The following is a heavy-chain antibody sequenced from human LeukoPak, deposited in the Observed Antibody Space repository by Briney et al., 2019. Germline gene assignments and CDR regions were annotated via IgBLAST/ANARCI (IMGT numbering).Heavy chain of an antibody. V-gene: IGHV3-21*01. CDR1: GFTFSSYS. J-gene: IGHJ6*03. CDR3: ARSVDYGDCVGGYYYYYMDV. Sequence: PGGSLRLSCAASGFTFSSYSMNWVRQAPGKGLEWVSSISSSSSYIYYADSVKGRFTISRDNAKNSLYLQMNSLRAEDTAVYYCARSVDYGDCVGGYYYYYMDVWGKGTTVTVSS. CDR2: ISSSSSYI. D-gene: IGHD4-17*01.